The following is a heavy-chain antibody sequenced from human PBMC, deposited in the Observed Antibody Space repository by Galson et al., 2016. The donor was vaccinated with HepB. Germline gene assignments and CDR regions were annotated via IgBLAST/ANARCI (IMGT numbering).Heavy chain of an antibody. Sequence: SLRLSCAASGFTFSSYAMHWVRQAPGKGLEWVSIVSFDGSTEYYTDSVKGRFAVSRDNSKDTLYLQMNSLRAEETATYYCAKASVGYCSGASCYEGLDYWGQGALVTVSS. CDR3: AKASVGYCSGASCYEGLDY. CDR1: GFTFSSYA. D-gene: IGHD2-15*01. J-gene: IGHJ4*02. V-gene: IGHV3-30*18. CDR2: VSFDGSTE.